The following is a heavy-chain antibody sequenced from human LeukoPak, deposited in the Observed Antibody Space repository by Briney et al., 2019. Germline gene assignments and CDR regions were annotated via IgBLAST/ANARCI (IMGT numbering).Heavy chain of an antibody. CDR1: GFTFANHA. D-gene: IGHD3-22*01. V-gene: IGHV3-21*01. J-gene: IGHJ4*02. CDR3: ARDPDYYDSS. Sequence: KTGGSLRLSCAASGFTFANHAMNWVRQAPGKGLEWVSSISSSSSYIYYADSVKGRFTISRDNAKNSLYLQMNSLRAEDTAVYYCARDPDYYDSSWGQGTLVTVSS. CDR2: ISSSSSYI.